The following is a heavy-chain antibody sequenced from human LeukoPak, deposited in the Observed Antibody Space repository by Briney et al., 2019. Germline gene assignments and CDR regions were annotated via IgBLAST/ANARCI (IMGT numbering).Heavy chain of an antibody. CDR2: IYYSGST. J-gene: IGHJ6*03. V-gene: IGHV4-59*12. Sequence: TSETLSLTCTFWGGSISRYYGIGIRQPPGKGLEEVGYIYYSGSTNYNPALKSRVTISVDTSKNQFSLKLSSVTAADTAVYYCARTGYYDFSYYYYYMDVWGKGTTVTVSS. D-gene: IGHD3-3*01. CDR3: ARTGYYDFSYYYYYMDV. CDR1: GGSISRYY.